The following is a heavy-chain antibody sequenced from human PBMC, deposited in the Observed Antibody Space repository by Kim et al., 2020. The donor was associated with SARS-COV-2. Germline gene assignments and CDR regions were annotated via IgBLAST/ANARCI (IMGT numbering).Heavy chain of an antibody. CDR1: GDSVSSGSYY. V-gene: IGHV4-61*01. J-gene: IGHJ5*02. Sequence: SETLSLTCTVSGDSVSSGSYYWSWVRQPPGKGLEWLGYIYSGDGSTNYSPSFKSRVTILLDTSRDEVSLKMTSVTAADTAVYYCARAPTYYDISYPSAGFDPWGQGTLVIVSS. CDR3: ARAPTYYDISYPSAGFDP. D-gene: IGHD3-9*01. CDR2: IYSGDGST.